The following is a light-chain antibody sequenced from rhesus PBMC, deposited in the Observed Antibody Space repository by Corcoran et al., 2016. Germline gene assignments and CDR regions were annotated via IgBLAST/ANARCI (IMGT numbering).Light chain of an antibody. CDR3: LQHNDYPYS. CDR1: QGISSY. CDR2: AAS. J-gene: IGKJ2*01. V-gene: IGKV1-28*02. Sequence: DIQMTQSPSSLSASVGDTVTITCRASQGISSYLNWFQQKPGKAPKLLIYAASSLESGVPSRFSGSGSGTGFTLTISNLQPEDFATYYCLQHNDYPYSFGQGTKVEIK.